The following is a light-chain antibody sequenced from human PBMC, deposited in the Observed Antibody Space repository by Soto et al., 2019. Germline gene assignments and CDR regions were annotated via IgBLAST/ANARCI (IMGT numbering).Light chain of an antibody. CDR2: RSN. CDR1: SSNIGSNY. V-gene: IGLV1-47*01. CDR3: AAWDDSLSALV. Sequence: QSVLTQPPSASGTPGQRVTISCSGSSSNIGSNYVYWYQQLPGTAPKLLIYRSNQRPSGVPDRFSGSKSGTSASLAISGLRSEDEADYYCAAWDDSLSALVFGGGTKVTVL. J-gene: IGLJ2*01.